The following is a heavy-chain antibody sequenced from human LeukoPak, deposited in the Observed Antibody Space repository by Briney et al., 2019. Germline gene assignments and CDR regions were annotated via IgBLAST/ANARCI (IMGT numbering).Heavy chain of an antibody. V-gene: IGHV1-69*06. J-gene: IGHJ6*04. CDR3: ARAIVPAIRFYYYYYGMDV. CDR1: GGTFSSYA. Sequence: ASVKVSCKASGGTFSSYAIGWVRQAPGQGLEWMGGIIPIFGTANYAQKFQGRVTITADKSTSTAYMEPSSLRSEDTAVYYCARAIVPAIRFYYYYYGMDVWGKGTTVTVSS. CDR2: IIPIFGTA. D-gene: IGHD2-2*01.